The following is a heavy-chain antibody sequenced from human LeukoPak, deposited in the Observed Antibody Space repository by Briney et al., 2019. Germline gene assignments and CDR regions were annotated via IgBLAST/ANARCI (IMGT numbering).Heavy chain of an antibody. J-gene: IGHJ4*02. Sequence: GGSLRLSCVASGFTFSDYYMSWIRQAPGKGLEWVSYISSSSDYTNYADSVKGRFTISRDNAKNSLYLQMNSLRDEDSAVYYCARDQGIFDYWGQGTLVTVSS. V-gene: IGHV3-11*06. CDR1: GFTFSDYY. CDR2: ISSSSDYT. CDR3: ARDQGIFDY.